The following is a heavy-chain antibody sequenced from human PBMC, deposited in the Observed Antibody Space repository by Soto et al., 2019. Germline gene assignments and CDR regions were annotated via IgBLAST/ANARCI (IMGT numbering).Heavy chain of an antibody. D-gene: IGHD3-22*01. CDR1: GYSFTSYW. V-gene: IGHV5-51*01. J-gene: IGHJ6*02. Sequence: PGESLKISCKGSGYSFTSYWIGWVRQMPGKGLEWMGIIYPGDSDTRYSPSFQGQVTISADKSISTAYLQWSSLKASDTAMYYCASQNRDYYDSSGYLYYYYGMDVWGQGTTVTVSS. CDR2: IYPGDSDT. CDR3: ASQNRDYYDSSGYLYYYYGMDV.